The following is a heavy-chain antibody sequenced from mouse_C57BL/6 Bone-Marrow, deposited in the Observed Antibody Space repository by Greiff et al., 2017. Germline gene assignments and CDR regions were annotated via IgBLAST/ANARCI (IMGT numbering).Heavy chain of an antibody. J-gene: IGHJ2*01. CDR3: ARVGYFDY. CDR2: IDPSDSYT. V-gene: IGHV1-59*01. CDR1: GYTFTSYW. Sequence: QVQLQQPGAELVRPGPSVKLSCKASGYTFTSYWMHWVKQRPGQGLEWIGVIDPSDSYTNYNQKFKGKATLTVDTSSSTAYMQLSSLTSEDSADYCCARVGYFDYWGQGTTLTVSS.